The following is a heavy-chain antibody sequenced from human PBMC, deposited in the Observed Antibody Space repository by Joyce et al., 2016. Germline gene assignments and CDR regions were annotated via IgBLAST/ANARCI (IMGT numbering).Heavy chain of an antibody. CDR2: LSDTCYYL. CDR1: GSTFSTAS. J-gene: IGHJ6*02. V-gene: IGHV3-21*01. D-gene: IGHD3-16*01. CDR3: ARGGISYYYAMDV. Sequence: QLVESGGGGVKPGGSLRLSCEASGSTFSTASMSWFSQAPGYGLALCAALSDTCYYLFHAETVKGRFTVSRDNAKKTLYLQMNSLRAEDSAVFYCARGGISYYYAMDVWGQGTTVTVSS.